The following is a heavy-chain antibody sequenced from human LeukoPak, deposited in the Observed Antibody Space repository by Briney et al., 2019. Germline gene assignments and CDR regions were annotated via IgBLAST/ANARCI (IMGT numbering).Heavy chain of an antibody. CDR2: IYYSGST. D-gene: IGHD6-19*01. CDR3: AKYSSGWVPS. Sequence: SQTLSLTCTVSGGSISSGGYYWSWIRQHPGKGLEWIGYIYYSGSTYYNPSLKSRVTISVDTSKNQLSLKLSSVTAADTAVYYRAKYSSGWVPSWSQGTLVTVSS. CDR1: GGSISSGGYY. V-gene: IGHV4-31*03. J-gene: IGHJ5*02.